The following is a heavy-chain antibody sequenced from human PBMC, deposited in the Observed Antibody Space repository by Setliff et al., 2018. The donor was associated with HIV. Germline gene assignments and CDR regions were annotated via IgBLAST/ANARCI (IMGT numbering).Heavy chain of an antibody. D-gene: IGHD3-9*01. J-gene: IGHJ4*02. CDR1: GGSMSSYY. CDR2: IYTSGSINYNPSGST. V-gene: IGHV4-4*07. CDR3: ASYDILTGPLGY. Sequence: PSETLSLTCTVSGGSMSSYYWSWIRQPAGKGLEWIGRIYTSGSINYNPSGSTNYNPSLKSRVTMSVDTSKNQFSLKLSSVTAADTAVYYCASYDILTGPLGYWGQGTLVTVSS.